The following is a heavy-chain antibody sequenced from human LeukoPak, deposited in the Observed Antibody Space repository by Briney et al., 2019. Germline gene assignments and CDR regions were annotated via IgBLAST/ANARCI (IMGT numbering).Heavy chain of an antibody. CDR3: ARGSYDFWSGYYTKGHFDY. J-gene: IGHJ4*02. D-gene: IGHD3-3*01. Sequence: SETLSLTCAVYGGSFSGYYWSWIRQPPGKGLEWIGEINHSGSTNYNPSLKSRVTISVDTSKNQFSLKLSFVTAADTAVYCCARGSYDFWSGYYTKGHFDYWGQGTLVTVSS. CDR2: INHSGST. CDR1: GGSFSGYY. V-gene: IGHV4-34*01.